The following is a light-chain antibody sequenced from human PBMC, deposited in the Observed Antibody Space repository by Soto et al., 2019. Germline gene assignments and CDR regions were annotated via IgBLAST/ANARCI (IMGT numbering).Light chain of an antibody. CDR3: QHYNSYSEA. CDR1: QSVSSN. V-gene: IGKV3-15*01. Sequence: EIVMTQSPATLSVSPGERAALAGRASQSVSSNLAWYQQKPGQPPRLLIYGASTRATGIPARFSGSGSGTEFTLTISSLQPDDFATYYCQHYNSYSEAFGQGTKVDIK. CDR2: GAS. J-gene: IGKJ1*01.